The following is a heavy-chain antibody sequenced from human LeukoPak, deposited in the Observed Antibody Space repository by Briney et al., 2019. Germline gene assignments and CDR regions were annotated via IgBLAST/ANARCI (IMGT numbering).Heavy chain of an antibody. CDR3: ARERYYFDRTFDY. D-gene: IGHD3-22*01. J-gene: IGHJ4*02. CDR1: GDSITGYY. Sequence: SETLSLTCSVSGDSITGYYWGWIRQPPGKGLEWIGRIYASGSTDYNPFFKSRVTMSVDTSKNQFSLKLSSLTAADTAVYYCARERYYFDRTFDYWGQGILVTVSS. V-gene: IGHV4-4*07. CDR2: IYASGST.